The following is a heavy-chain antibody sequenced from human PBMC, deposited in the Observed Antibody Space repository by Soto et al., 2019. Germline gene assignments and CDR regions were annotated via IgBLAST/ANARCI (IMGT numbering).Heavy chain of an antibody. Sequence: EVQLVESGGGPVKPGGSLRLSCAASGYTFSSYSMNWVRQAPGKGLEWVSSIRRSSTYTYYADSVKGRFTISRDNAKNSLYLQMNSLRAEDTAVYYCARDITYGLVDYWGQGTLVTVSS. V-gene: IGHV3-21*01. CDR1: GYTFSSYS. D-gene: IGHD1-20*01. CDR3: ARDITYGLVDY. J-gene: IGHJ4*02. CDR2: IRRSSTYT.